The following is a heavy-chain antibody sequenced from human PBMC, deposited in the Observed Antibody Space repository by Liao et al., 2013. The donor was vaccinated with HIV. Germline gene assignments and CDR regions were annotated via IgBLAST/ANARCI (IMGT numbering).Heavy chain of an antibody. D-gene: IGHD3-16*01. J-gene: IGHJ4*02. Sequence: QVQLQQWGAGLLKPSETLSLTCAVYGGSFTNYYWSWIRLPPGKGLEWIGEINHSGSTNYNPSLKSRLTISVDTSKNQFSLKLSSVTAADTAVYYCARGFRLRLGLVDYVGPGNPGHRLL. CDR3: ARGFRLRLGLVDY. CDR2: INHSGST. CDR1: GGSFTNYY. V-gene: IGHV4-34*01.